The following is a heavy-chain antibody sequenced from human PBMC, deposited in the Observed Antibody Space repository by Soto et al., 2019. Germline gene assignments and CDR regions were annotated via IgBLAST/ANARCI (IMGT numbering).Heavy chain of an antibody. J-gene: IGHJ4*02. V-gene: IGHV3-23*01. CDR2: ISGSGGST. CDR3: AKESRGLWFGELLYGVYDY. D-gene: IGHD3-10*01. CDR1: GFTFSSYA. Sequence: GGSMRLSCAASGFTFSSYAMSWVRQAPGKELEWVSAISGSGGSTYYADSVKGRFTISRDNSKNTLYLQMNSLRAEDTAVYYCAKESRGLWFGELLYGVYDYWGQGTLVTVSS.